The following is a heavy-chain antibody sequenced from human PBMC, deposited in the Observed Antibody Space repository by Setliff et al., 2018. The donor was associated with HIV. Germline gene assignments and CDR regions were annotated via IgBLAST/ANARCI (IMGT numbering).Heavy chain of an antibody. D-gene: IGHD6-6*01. CDR1: GYTFTSYY. CDR3: ARDPAPSSSASYFQH. Sequence: ASVKVSCKASGYTFTSYYMHWVRQAPGQGLEWMGIINPSSGSTSYAQKFQGRVTMTSDTSTITVEMELSSLRSEDTAVDYCARDPAPSSSASYFQHWGQGTPVTASS. V-gene: IGHV1-46*01. J-gene: IGHJ1*01. CDR2: INPSSGST.